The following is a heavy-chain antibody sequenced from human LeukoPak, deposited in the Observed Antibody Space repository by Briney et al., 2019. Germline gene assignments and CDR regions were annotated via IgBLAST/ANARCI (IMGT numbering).Heavy chain of an antibody. CDR2: ISGSGGST. CDR1: GFTFSGFA. V-gene: IGHV3-23*01. D-gene: IGHD1-26*01. CDR3: AKTMGAIDHDY. Sequence: GGSLRLSCAASGFTFSGFAMTWVRQAPGKGLEWVSTISGSGGSTYYADSVKGRFTISRDNSKNTLYLQMNSLRAEDTAVYYCAKTMGAIDHDYWGQGTLVTVSS. J-gene: IGHJ4*02.